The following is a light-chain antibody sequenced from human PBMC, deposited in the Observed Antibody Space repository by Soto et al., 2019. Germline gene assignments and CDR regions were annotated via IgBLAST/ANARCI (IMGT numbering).Light chain of an antibody. Sequence: DIQMTQSPSTLSASVGDRVTITCRASQSISSWLAWYQQKPGKAPKILIYKASSLESGVPSRFSGRGSRKQFPLTISRLQHDDFATYYFQQYNSYWTFGQGTKVEIK. V-gene: IGKV1-5*03. J-gene: IGKJ1*01. CDR3: QQYNSYWT. CDR2: KAS. CDR1: QSISSW.